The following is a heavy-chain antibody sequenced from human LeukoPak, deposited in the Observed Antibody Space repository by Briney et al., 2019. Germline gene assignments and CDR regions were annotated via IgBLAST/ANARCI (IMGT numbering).Heavy chain of an antibody. CDR3: ARDSWSYCDFWSGYPNAFDI. CDR1: GFTFSSYS. J-gene: IGHJ3*02. Sequence: GGSLRLSCAASGFTFSSYSMNWVRQAPGKGLEWVSSISSSSSYIYYADSVKGRFTISRDNAKNSLYLQMNSLRAEDTAVYYCARDSWSYCDFWSGYPNAFDIWGQGTMVTVSS. CDR2: ISSSSSYI. D-gene: IGHD3-3*01. V-gene: IGHV3-21*01.